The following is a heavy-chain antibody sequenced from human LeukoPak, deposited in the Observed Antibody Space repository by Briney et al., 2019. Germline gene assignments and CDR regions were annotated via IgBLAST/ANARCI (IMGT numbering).Heavy chain of an antibody. CDR3: ARTEITIFGVPYGMDV. CDR1: GYTFTGYY. J-gene: IGHJ6*02. CDR2: MNPNSGNT. V-gene: IGHV1-8*02. Sequence: ASVKVSCKASGYTFTGYYMHWVRQAPGQGLEWMGWMNPNSGNTGYAQKFQGRVTMTRNTSISTAYMELSSLRSEDTAVYYCARTEITIFGVPYGMDVWGQGTTVTVSS. D-gene: IGHD3-3*01.